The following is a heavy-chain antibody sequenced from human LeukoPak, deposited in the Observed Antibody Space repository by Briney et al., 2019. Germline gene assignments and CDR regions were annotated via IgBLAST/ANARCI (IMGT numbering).Heavy chain of an antibody. Sequence: GASVKVSCKASGFTFTSSAMQWVRQARGQRLEWIGWIVVGSGNTNYAQKFQERVTITRDMSTSTAYMELSSLRSEDTAVYYCARVRLGGDILTNYCYYYYMDVWGKGTTVTVSS. CDR2: IVVGSGNT. CDR3: ARVRLGGDILTNYCYYYYMDV. V-gene: IGHV1-58*02. J-gene: IGHJ6*03. D-gene: IGHD3-9*01. CDR1: GFTFTSSA.